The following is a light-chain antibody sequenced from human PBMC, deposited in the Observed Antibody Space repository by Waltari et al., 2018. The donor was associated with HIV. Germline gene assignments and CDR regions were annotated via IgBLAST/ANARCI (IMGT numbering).Light chain of an antibody. CDR1: QSLYSSSNKNS. Sequence: DIVMTKSPDSLAVSLGERATIMGKSSQSLYSSSNKNSLAWYQQKPGHPPVLLIYWASTRNSGFPDRFSCSGSGTDFTLTISSLQAEDVAVYYCQQYYTTPYTFGQGTKLGIK. V-gene: IGKV4-1*01. CDR3: QQYYTTPYT. J-gene: IGKJ2*01. CDR2: WAS.